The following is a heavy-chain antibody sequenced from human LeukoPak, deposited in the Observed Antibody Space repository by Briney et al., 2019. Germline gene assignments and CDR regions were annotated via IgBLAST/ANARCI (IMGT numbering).Heavy chain of an antibody. J-gene: IGHJ3*02. Sequence: VASVKVSCKASGYTFTGYYMHWVRQAPGQGLEWMGWINPNSGGTNYAQKFQGRVTMTRDTSISTAYMELSRLRSDDTAVYYCAIQSRGWELLPDDAFDIWGQGTMVTVSS. CDR1: GYTFTGYY. CDR3: AIQSRGWELLPDDAFDI. CDR2: INPNSGGT. D-gene: IGHD1-26*01. V-gene: IGHV1-2*02.